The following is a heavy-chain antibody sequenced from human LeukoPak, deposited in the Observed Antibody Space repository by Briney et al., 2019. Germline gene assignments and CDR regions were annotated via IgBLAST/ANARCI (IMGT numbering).Heavy chain of an antibody. CDR3: AKDTEIVVVPAEGSDY. V-gene: IGHV3-48*01. D-gene: IGHD2-2*01. CDR1: GFTFSSYS. Sequence: GGSLRLSCAASGFTFSSYSMNWVRQAPGKGLEWIAYISKSSRTIYYADSVKGRFTISRDNSKNTLYLQMNSLRAEDTAVYYCAKDTEIVVVPAEGSDYWGQGTLVTVSS. CDR2: ISKSSRTI. J-gene: IGHJ4*02.